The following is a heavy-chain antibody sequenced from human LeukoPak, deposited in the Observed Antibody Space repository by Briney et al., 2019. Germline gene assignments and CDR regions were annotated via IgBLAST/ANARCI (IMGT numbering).Heavy chain of an antibody. CDR2: ISAYDGNT. Sequence: GASVKVSCKASGYTFTSYGISWVRQAPGQGLEWMGWISAYDGNTNYAQKLQGRVTMTTGTSTSTAYMELRSLRSDDTAVYYCARDRGSSSWYYYYYYYGMDVWGQGTTVTVSS. CDR3: ARDRGSSSWYYYYYYYGMDV. CDR1: GYTFTSYG. V-gene: IGHV1-18*01. D-gene: IGHD6-13*01. J-gene: IGHJ6*02.